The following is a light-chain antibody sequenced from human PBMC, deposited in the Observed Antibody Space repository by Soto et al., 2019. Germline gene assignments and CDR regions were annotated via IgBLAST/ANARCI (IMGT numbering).Light chain of an antibody. CDR2: KAS. J-gene: IGKJ1*01. Sequence: DIQMTQSPSTPSASVGDRVTITCRASQSISSSLAWYQQKPGKAPTLLIYKASSLESGVPSRFSGSGSGTEFTLTISSLQPDDFATYYCQQFNSFSWTFGQGTKVEIK. V-gene: IGKV1-5*03. CDR3: QQFNSFSWT. CDR1: QSISSS.